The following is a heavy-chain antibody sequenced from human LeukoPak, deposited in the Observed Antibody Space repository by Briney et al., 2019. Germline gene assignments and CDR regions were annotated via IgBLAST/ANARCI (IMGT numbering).Heavy chain of an antibody. CDR3: AKSKGRYCSSTSCYRLWEDAFDI. V-gene: IGHV3-30-3*01. CDR2: ISYDGSNK. D-gene: IGHD2-2*01. CDR1: GFTFSSYA. Sequence: GGSLRLSCAASGFTFSSYAMHWVRLAPGKGLEWVAVISYDGSNKYCADSVKGRFTISRDNSKNTLYLQMNSLRAEDTAVYYCAKSKGRYCSSTSCYRLWEDAFDIWGQGTMVTVSS. J-gene: IGHJ3*02.